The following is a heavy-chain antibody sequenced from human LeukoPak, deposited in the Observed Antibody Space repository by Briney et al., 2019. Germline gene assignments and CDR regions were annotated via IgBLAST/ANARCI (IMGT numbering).Heavy chain of an antibody. CDR1: GFTFSSYG. D-gene: IGHD3-22*01. CDR2: IRFDGSHQ. CDR3: ARAPSEIGGYYPEYFRH. Sequence: PGGSLRLSCAASGFTFSSYGMHWVRQAPGKGLEWVAFIRFDGSHQSYGGSVKGRFTISRDNAKNTVSLQMNSLRAEDTGVYYCARAPSEIGGYYPEYFRHWGQGTLVTVSS. V-gene: IGHV3-30*02. J-gene: IGHJ1*01.